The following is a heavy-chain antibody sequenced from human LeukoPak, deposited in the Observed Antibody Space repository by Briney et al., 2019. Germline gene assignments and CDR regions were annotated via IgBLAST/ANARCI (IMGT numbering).Heavy chain of an antibody. V-gene: IGHV4-4*07. D-gene: IGHD6-19*01. CDR3: ARESFGSGWYGI. CDR1: NGSIRTYD. CDR2: VYHSGTT. Sequence: LETLSLTCTVSNGSIRTYDGSWIRGPPGQRLGWIGRVYHSGTTFYNPPLKSRVTMSVDTSRNHFSLHLTSVTAADTAVYFCARESFGSGWYGIWGRGTLVTVSS. J-gene: IGHJ2*01.